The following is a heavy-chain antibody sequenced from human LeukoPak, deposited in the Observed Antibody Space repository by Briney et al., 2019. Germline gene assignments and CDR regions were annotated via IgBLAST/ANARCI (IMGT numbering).Heavy chain of an antibody. D-gene: IGHD3-22*01. CDR3: AGALFHFDSGGYGMDGYDI. CDR1: GGTFTNYA. V-gene: IGHV1-69*05. Sequence: ASVKVSCKASGGTFTNYAVGWVRQAPGKGLEWMGGTTPIFGSAEYAQNFQGRVTVRTDESTSTAYMEMGSLRSDDTAVYYCAGALFHFDSGGYGMDGYDIWGQGTMVTVSS. J-gene: IGHJ3*02. CDR2: TTPIFGSA.